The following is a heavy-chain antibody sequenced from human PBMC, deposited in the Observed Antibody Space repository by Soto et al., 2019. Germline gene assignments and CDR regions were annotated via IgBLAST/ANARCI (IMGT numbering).Heavy chain of an antibody. D-gene: IGHD3-10*01. CDR1: GFTLSDHY. CDR2: SRDKGQGYST. CDR3: SRSPEVGVRGAY. V-gene: IGHV3-72*01. Sequence: EVQLVESGGGLVQPGGSLSLSCAGSGFTLSDHYIDWVRQARGKGLEWVGRSRDKGQGYSTAYAASVKGRFTTSRYESKNSVYLQIDSLRDEDTALYYCSRSPEVGVRGAYWGQGTLVTVSS. J-gene: IGHJ4*02.